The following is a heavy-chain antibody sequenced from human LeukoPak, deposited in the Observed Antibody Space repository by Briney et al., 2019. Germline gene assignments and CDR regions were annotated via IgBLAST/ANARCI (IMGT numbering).Heavy chain of an antibody. CDR3: TRDLSYDAVWPGYFDL. J-gene: IGHJ2*01. D-gene: IGHD5-12*01. V-gene: IGHV3-49*04. CDR1: GFTFGDYA. Sequence: PGGSLRLSCTASGFTFGDYAMSWVRQAPGKGLEWVGFIRSKAYGGTTEYAASVKGRFTISRDDSKSIAYLQMNSLKTEDTAVYYCTRDLSYDAVWPGYFDLWGRGTLVTVSS. CDR2: IRSKAYGGTT.